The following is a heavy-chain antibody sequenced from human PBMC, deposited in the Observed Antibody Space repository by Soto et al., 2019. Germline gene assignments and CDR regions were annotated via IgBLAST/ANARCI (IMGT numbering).Heavy chain of an antibody. CDR2: INPTITYT. V-gene: IGHV1-46*03. J-gene: IGHJ4*02. D-gene: IGHD3-16*01. CDR3: VRDLENLGGRPSRDY. CDR1: GYTFSSYY. Sequence: QVQLVQSGAEVKKPGASVKVSCKASGYTFSSYYMHWVRQAPGQGLEWMGMINPTITYTNYAQKFQGRVTMTRDTSTSTAYMERSSLKSDDTAVYYCVRDLENLGGRPSRDYWGQGTLVIVSS.